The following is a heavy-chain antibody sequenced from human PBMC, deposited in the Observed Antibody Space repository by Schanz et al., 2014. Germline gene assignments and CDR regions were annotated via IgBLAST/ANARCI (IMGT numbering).Heavy chain of an antibody. J-gene: IGHJ1*01. Sequence: VQLLQFGGGLVQPGGSLRLSCEASGFDFNSYSMNWVRQVPGKGLEWLSYIATSSSTRHYADSVKGRVTISRDNAKNSVSLQMRRLRVEDTAVYYCASGVHVSSLQKGLQFWGRGTLVIGSS. CDR1: GFDFNSYS. V-gene: IGHV3-48*01. CDR2: IATSSSTR. CDR3: ASGVHVSSLQKGLQF. D-gene: IGHD3-10*01.